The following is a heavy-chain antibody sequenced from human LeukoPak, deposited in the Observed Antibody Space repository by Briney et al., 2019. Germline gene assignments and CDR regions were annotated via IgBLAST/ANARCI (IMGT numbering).Heavy chain of an antibody. Sequence: GGSLRLSCAASGFAFSGGNMNWVRQAPGKGLEWVSFIDAGGSYIRYADSVKGRFTISRDNAKNSLFLQMNSLRAEDTAMYFCARDQAIDIRAYDIWGQGTMVTVSS. V-gene: IGHV3-21*01. D-gene: IGHD5-12*01. J-gene: IGHJ3*02. CDR2: IDAGGSYI. CDR1: GFAFSGGN. CDR3: ARDQAIDIRAYDI.